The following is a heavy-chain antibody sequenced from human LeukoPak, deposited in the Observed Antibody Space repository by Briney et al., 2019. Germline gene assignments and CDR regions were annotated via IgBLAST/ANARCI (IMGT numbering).Heavy chain of an antibody. V-gene: IGHV4-34*01. CDR3: ARTSDRYCSGGSCYLAF. D-gene: IGHD2-15*01. J-gene: IGHJ4*02. CDR2: INHRGSA. Sequence: SETLSLTCAVYGGSFSGYYWSWVRQPPGKGLEWIGEINHRGSANYNPSHKSRVTISIDTSKNQFSLKVTSVTAADTAVYYCARTSDRYCSGGSCYLAFWGQGTLVTVSS. CDR1: GGSFSGYY.